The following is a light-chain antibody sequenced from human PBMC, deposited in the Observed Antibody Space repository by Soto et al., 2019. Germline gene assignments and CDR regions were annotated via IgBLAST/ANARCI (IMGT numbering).Light chain of an antibody. V-gene: IGKV3-15*01. Sequence: EIVMTQSPVTLSVSPGERATLSCRASQSVSSNLAWYQQKPGQAPRLLIYGASTRATGIPARFSVSGSGTEFTLTISSLQSEDFAVYYCQQYNDWRTFGQGTKLEIK. CDR3: QQYNDWRT. CDR1: QSVSSN. CDR2: GAS. J-gene: IGKJ2*01.